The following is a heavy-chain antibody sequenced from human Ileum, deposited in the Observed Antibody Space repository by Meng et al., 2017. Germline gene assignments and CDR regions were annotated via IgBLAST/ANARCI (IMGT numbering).Heavy chain of an antibody. Sequence: QVQLVQSVPEVKKPGASVKLSCKASGYTFTSHYMHWVRQAPGQGLEWVGIINPSGGSTSYAQKFQGRVTMTRDTSTSIVYMELSSLRSEDTAVYYCARDVVMVPSALYYFDYWGQGTLVTVSS. J-gene: IGHJ4*02. CDR1: GYTFTSHY. V-gene: IGHV1-46*01. CDR3: ARDVVMVPSALYYFDY. CDR2: INPSGGST. D-gene: IGHD2-2*01.